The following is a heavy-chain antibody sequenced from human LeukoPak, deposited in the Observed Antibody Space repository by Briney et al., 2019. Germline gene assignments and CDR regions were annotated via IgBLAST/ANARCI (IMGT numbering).Heavy chain of an antibody. Sequence: GGSLRLSCAASGFSFSTSWMSWVRQAPGKGLEWVATIHVDGSQTFYVDCVRGRFTISRDNAKNSVYLQMISLRAEDTAVYYCARDRAYGTFDYWGQGTLATVSS. CDR1: GFSFSTSW. V-gene: IGHV3-7*01. D-gene: IGHD2-8*01. CDR2: IHVDGSQT. J-gene: IGHJ4*02. CDR3: ARDRAYGTFDY.